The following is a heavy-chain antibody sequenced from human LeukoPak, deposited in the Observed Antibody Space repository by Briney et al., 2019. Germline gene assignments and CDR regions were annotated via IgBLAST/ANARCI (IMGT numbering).Heavy chain of an antibody. Sequence: GGSLRLSCAASGFTFSSYEMNWVRQAPGKGLEWVSYISSSGSTIYYADSVKGRFTIPRDNAKNSLYLQMNSLRAEDTAIYYCARGNSGSYYVGYWGQGTLVTVSS. J-gene: IGHJ4*02. CDR2: ISSSGSTI. CDR1: GFTFSSYE. D-gene: IGHD1-26*01. V-gene: IGHV3-48*03. CDR3: ARGNSGSYYVGY.